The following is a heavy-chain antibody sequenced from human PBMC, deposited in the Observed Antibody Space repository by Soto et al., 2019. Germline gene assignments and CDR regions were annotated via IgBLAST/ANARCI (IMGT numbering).Heavy chain of an antibody. J-gene: IGHJ6*02. V-gene: IGHV3-48*02. CDR1: GFTFSSYS. D-gene: IGHD5-18*01. CDR3: ATESVDTAMEHRIGMDV. CDR2: ISSSSNTI. Sequence: EVQLVESGGGLVQPGGSLRLSCAASGFTFSSYSMNWVRQAPGKGREWVSYISSSSNTIYYADSVKGRFTISRDNAKNSLYLQMNSLRDEDTAVYYCATESVDTAMEHRIGMDVWGQGTTVTVSS.